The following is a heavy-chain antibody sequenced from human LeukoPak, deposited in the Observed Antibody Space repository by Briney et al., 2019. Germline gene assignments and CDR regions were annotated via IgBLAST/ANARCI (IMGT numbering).Heavy chain of an antibody. J-gene: IGHJ4*02. CDR2: ISANNGDT. CDR1: GYTFTSYG. Sequence: GASVKVSCKASGYTFTSYGISWVRQAPGQGLEWMGWISANNGDTNYAQKFQGRVTMTTDTSTSTAYMELRSLRSDDTAVYYCARDFSRTVTSPNYWGQGTLVTVSS. V-gene: IGHV1-18*01. CDR3: ARDFSRTVTSPNY. D-gene: IGHD4-17*01.